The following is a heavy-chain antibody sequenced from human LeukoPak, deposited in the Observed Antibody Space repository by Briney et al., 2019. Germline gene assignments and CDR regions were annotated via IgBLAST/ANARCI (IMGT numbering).Heavy chain of an antibody. V-gene: IGHV1-8*02. CDR3: AREFLYNWNY. Sequence: ASVKVSCKASGYTFTGYYMHWVRQAPGQGLEWMGWMNPNSGNTGYAQKFQGRVTMTRNTSISTAYMELSSLRSEDTAVYYCAREFLYNWNYWGQGTLVTVSS. CDR1: GYTFTGYY. CDR2: MNPNSGNT. D-gene: IGHD1-20*01. J-gene: IGHJ4*02.